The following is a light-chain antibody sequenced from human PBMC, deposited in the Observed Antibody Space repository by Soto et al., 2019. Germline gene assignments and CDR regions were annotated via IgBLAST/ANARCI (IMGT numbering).Light chain of an antibody. J-gene: IGLJ1*01. CDR1: SGDVGIYNY. V-gene: IGLV2-11*01. CDR3: CSYAGSYTLGV. CDR2: DVS. Sequence: QSALTQPRSVSGSPGQSVTISCTGTSGDVGIYNYVSWYQQHPGKAPKLMIYDVSKRPSGVPDRFSGSKSGNTASLTISGLQAEDEADYYCCSYAGSYTLGVFGTGTKVTVL.